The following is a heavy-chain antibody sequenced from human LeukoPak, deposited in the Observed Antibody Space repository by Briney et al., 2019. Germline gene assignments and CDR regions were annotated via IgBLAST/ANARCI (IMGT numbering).Heavy chain of an antibody. CDR3: ARGYSYGPMDY. CDR1: GGSISSYY. CDR2: IYYSGST. V-gene: IGHV4-59*01. D-gene: IGHD5-18*01. Sequence: SETLSLTCTVSGGSISSYYWSWIRQPPGKGLDWIGYIYYSGSTNYNPSLKSRVTISVDTSKNQFSLKLSPVTAADTAVYYCARGYSYGPMDYWGQGTLVTVSS. J-gene: IGHJ4*02.